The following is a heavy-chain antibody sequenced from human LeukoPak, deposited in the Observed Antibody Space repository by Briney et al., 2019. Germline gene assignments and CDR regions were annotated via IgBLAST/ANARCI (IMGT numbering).Heavy chain of an antibody. CDR3: ARPARRYCSSTSCYPGDY. Sequence: PGGSLRLSCAASGFTFSSYGMHWVRQAPDKGLEWMAVISYDGSNKYYADSVKGRFTISRDNSKNTLYLQMNSLRAEDTAVYYCARPARRYCSSTSCYPGDYWGQGTLVTVSS. V-gene: IGHV3-30*03. D-gene: IGHD2-2*01. J-gene: IGHJ4*02. CDR2: ISYDGSNK. CDR1: GFTFSSYG.